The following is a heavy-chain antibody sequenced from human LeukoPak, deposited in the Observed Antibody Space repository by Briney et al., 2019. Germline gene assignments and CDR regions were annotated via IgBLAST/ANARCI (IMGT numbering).Heavy chain of an antibody. CDR2: INHSGST. CDR3: ARHRYYYDSSGYYYQP. D-gene: IGHD3-22*01. Sequence: SETLSLTCAVYGGSLSGYSWSWIRQPPGKGLEWIGEINHSGSTNYTPSLKSRVTISVDTSKNQFSLNLSSVTAADTAVYYCARHRYYYDSSGYYYQPWGQGTLVTVSS. J-gene: IGHJ5*02. V-gene: IGHV4-34*01. CDR1: GGSLSGYS.